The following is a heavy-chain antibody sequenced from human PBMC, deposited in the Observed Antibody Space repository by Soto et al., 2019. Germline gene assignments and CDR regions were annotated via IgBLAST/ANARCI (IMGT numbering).Heavy chain of an antibody. D-gene: IGHD1-26*01. CDR2: INANSGGT. CDR1: GYTFTGYY. V-gene: IGHV1-2*02. J-gene: IGHJ6*02. Sequence: ASVKVSCKASGYTFTGYYMHWVRQAPGQGLEWMGWINANSGGTNYAQKFQGRVTMTRDTSISTAYMELTWLRSDDTAVYYCARDPSGDYYGHYYYGMDVWGQGTTVTVSS. CDR3: ARDPSGDYYGHYYYGMDV.